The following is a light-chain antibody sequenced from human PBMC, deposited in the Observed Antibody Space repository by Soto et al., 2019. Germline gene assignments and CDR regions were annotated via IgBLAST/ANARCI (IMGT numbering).Light chain of an antibody. CDR2: AAS. Sequence: TQLNQSPSYLSASVVDTVKITCRASQGISNWLAWYQQKPGKDPNLLIYAASSLQSGVPSRFSGSGSGTDFTLTISRLQTEDFATYYCQQANTFPITFGQGTRLEIK. CDR1: QGISNW. V-gene: IGKV1-12*01. CDR3: QQANTFPIT. J-gene: IGKJ5*01.